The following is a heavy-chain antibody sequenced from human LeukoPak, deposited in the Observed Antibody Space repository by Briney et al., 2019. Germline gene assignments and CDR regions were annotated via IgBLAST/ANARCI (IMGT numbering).Heavy chain of an antibody. CDR1: EYTFTSYD. D-gene: IGHD1-26*01. Sequence: ASLKVSCTASEYTFTSYDINWVRQVTGQGLEWMGWMNPNSGNTGYAQSFQGRVTTTRNTSISTAYMELSSLRSEDTAVYYCARTFRVGATTTRAFDIWGQGTMVTVSS. CDR2: MNPNSGNT. J-gene: IGHJ3*02. V-gene: IGHV1-8*01. CDR3: ARTFRVGATTTRAFDI.